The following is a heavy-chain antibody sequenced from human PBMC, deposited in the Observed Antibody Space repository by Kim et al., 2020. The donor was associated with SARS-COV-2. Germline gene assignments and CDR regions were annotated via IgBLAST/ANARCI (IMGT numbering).Heavy chain of an antibody. J-gene: IGHJ6*02. V-gene: IGHV1-8*01. CDR3: ARDSSSFYYYYGMDV. D-gene: IGHD6-13*01. Sequence: APKFQGRVTMTRNTSISTAYMELSSLRSEDTAVYYCARDSSSFYYYYGMDVWGQGTTVTVSS.